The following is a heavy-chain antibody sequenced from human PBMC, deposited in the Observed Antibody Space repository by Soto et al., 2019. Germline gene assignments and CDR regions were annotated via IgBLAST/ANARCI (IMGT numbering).Heavy chain of an antibody. CDR1: GFTFSSYG. D-gene: IGHD6-19*01. Sequence: QVQLVESGGGVVQPGRSLRLSCVASGFTFSSYGMHWVRQAPGKGLEWVAVISYDGSNKYYADSVKGRFTISRDNSKNTLYLQMNSLRAEDTAVYYCAKVTAVAGTWGAFDIWGQGTMVTVSS. CDR3: AKVTAVAGTWGAFDI. V-gene: IGHV3-30*18. J-gene: IGHJ3*02. CDR2: ISYDGSNK.